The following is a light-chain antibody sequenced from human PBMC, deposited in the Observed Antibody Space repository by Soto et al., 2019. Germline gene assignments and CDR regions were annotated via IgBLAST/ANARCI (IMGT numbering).Light chain of an antibody. V-gene: IGLV2-14*03. CDR1: SSYVGYYNS. J-gene: IGLJ2*01. Sequence: QSALTQPASVSGSPGQSITISCTGTSSYVGYYNSVSWYQRHPGKVPKLIIYDVSSRPSGVSNRFSGFKSGNTASLTISGLQAEDEADYYCSSYPSSGTHVLFGGGTKLTVL. CDR3: SSYPSSGTHVL. CDR2: DVS.